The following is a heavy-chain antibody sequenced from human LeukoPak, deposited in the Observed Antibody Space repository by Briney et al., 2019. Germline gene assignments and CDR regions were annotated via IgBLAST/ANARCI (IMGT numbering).Heavy chain of an antibody. CDR3: ARVDTAMDTDY. J-gene: IGHJ4*02. CDR1: GYTFTSYG. CDR2: ISDYNGNT. D-gene: IGHD5-18*01. Sequence: ASVKVSCKASGYTFTSYGISWVRQAPGPGLEWMGWISDYNGNTNYAQKLQGRVTMTTDTSTSTAYMELRSLRSDDTAVYYCARVDTAMDTDYWGQGTLVTVSS. V-gene: IGHV1-18*01.